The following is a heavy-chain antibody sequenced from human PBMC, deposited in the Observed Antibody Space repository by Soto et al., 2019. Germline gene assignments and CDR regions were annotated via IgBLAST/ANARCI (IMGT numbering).Heavy chain of an antibody. V-gene: IGHV1-3*01. CDR2: INAGNGNT. J-gene: IGHJ6*02. CDR1: GYTFTSYA. D-gene: IGHD5-12*01. Sequence: GASVKVSCKASGYTFTSYAMHWVRQAPGQRLEWMGWINAGNGNTKYSQKFQGRVTITRDTSASTAYMELSSLRSEDTAVYYCAIGYSGYDTAWYYYGMDVWGQGTTVTVSS. CDR3: AIGYSGYDTAWYYYGMDV.